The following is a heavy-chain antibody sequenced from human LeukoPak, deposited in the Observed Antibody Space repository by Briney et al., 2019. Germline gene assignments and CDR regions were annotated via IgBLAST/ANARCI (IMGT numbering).Heavy chain of an antibody. V-gene: IGHV1-24*01. Sequence: GASVKVSCKASGYTFTGYYMHWVRQAPGKGLEWMGGFDPEDGEPIYAQKFQGRLSMTEDTSKDTGYMELRTLRSEDTALYYCAKSHGDYGLLDYWGQGTLVTVSS. J-gene: IGHJ4*02. CDR3: AKSHGDYGLLDY. CDR1: GYTFTGYY. CDR2: FDPEDGEP. D-gene: IGHD4-17*01.